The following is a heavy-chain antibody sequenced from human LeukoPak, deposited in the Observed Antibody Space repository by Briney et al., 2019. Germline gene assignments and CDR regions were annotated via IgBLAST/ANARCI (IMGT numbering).Heavy chain of an antibody. J-gene: IGHJ5*02. V-gene: IGHV4-38-2*02. CDR2: IYHSGST. Sequence: KPSETLSLTCTVSGYSISTGYYWDWIRQPPGEGPEWIGSIYHSGSTYYNPSLKSRVTMSVDTSENQFSLKLSSVTAADTAVYYCARCPDVNTALWFDPWGQGTLVTVSS. CDR1: GYSISTGYY. D-gene: IGHD5-18*01. CDR3: ARCPDVNTALWFDP.